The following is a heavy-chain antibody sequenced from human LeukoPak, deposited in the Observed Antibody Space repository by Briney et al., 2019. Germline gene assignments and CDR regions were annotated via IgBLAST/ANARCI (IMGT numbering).Heavy chain of an antibody. V-gene: IGHV1-18*04. CDR1: GYTFTGHY. Sequence: ASVKVSCKASGYTFTGHYMHWVRQAPGQGLEWMGWISAYNGNTNYAQKLQGRVTMTTDTSTSTAYMELRSLRSDDTAVYYCARDLGNNWFDPWGQGTLVTVSS. CDR3: ARDLGNNWFDP. J-gene: IGHJ5*02. CDR2: ISAYNGNT.